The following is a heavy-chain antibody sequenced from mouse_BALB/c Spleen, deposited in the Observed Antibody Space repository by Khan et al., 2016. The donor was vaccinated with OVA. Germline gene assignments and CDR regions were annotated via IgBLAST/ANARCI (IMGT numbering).Heavy chain of an antibody. CDR1: GFTFSSFG. Sequence: EVQLVESGGGLVQPGGSRKLSCAASGFTFSSFGMHWVRQAPQKGLEWVAYISSGSTTGYYADTVKGRFTISRDNPKNTLFLLTTTLRSEDTAMYYCARSVDYGRFDYWGQGTTLTVSS. V-gene: IGHV5-17*02. D-gene: IGHD1-1*01. CDR2: ISSGSTTG. J-gene: IGHJ2*01. CDR3: ARSVDYGRFDY.